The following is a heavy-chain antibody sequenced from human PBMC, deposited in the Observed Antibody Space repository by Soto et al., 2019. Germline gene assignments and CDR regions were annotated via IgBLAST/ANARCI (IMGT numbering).Heavy chain of an antibody. J-gene: IGHJ4*02. V-gene: IGHV3-15*01. D-gene: IGHD4-4*01. CDR3: TTDLLFYSNYHGFDY. CDR2: IKSKTDGGTT. Sequence: EVQLVESGGGLVKPGGSLRLSCAASGFTFSNAWMSWVRQAPGKGLEWVGRIKSKTDGGTTDYAAPVKGRFTISRDDSKNTLYLQMNSLKTEDTAVYYCTTDLLFYSNYHGFDYWGQGTLVTVSS. CDR1: GFTFSNAW.